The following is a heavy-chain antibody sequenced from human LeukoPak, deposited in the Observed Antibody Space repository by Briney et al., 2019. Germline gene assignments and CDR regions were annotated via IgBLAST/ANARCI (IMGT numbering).Heavy chain of an antibody. CDR1: GFTFSSYG. V-gene: IGHV3-23*01. D-gene: IGHD5-18*01. Sequence: GGSLRLSCAASGFTFSSYGMSWVRQAPGKGLEWVSAISGSGGSTYYADSVKGRFTISRDNSKNTLYLQMNSLRAEDTAVYYCAKGAASGYSYGYLFFDYWGQGTLVTVSS. CDR2: ISGSGGST. CDR3: AKGAASGYSYGYLFFDY. J-gene: IGHJ4*02.